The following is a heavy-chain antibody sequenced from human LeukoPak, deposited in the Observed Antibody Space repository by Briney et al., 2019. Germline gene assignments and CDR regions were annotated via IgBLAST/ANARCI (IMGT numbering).Heavy chain of an antibody. J-gene: IGHJ4*02. CDR3: AREGPRGNSQFDY. CDR2: ISYDGSNK. V-gene: IGHV3-30-3*01. CDR1: GFTFSGYP. Sequence: GKSLRLSCAASGFTFSGYPIHWVRQAPGKGLEWVAVISYDGSNKYYADSVKGRFTISRDNSKNTLYLQMNSLRAEDTAIYYCAREGPRGNSQFDYWGQGTLVTVSS. D-gene: IGHD2/OR15-2a*01.